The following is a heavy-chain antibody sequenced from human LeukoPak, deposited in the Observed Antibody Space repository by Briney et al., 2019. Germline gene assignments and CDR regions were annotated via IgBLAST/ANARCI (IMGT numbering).Heavy chain of an antibody. CDR1: GFTFSSYS. J-gene: IGHJ4*02. CDR3: ARGFLRERPPDDY. CDR2: ISSSSSTI. Sequence: GESLRLSCAASGFTFSSYSMNWVRQAPGKGLEWVSYISSSSSTIYYADSVKGRFTISRDNAKNSLYLQMNSLRAEDTAVYYCARGFLRERPPDDYWGQGTLVTVSS. V-gene: IGHV3-48*01. D-gene: IGHD1-26*01.